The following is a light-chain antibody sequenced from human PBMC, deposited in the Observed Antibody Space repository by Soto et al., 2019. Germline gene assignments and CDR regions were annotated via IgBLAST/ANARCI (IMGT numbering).Light chain of an antibody. V-gene: IGLV1-40*01. CDR2: GNS. J-gene: IGLJ1*01. Sequence: QAVLTQPPSVSRAPRQRVTISCTGSSANIGAAYELKWKQQVPETATIHLIYGNSHPPSRVPARFSGSKSGTSASLAIAGLQAEDEDDYFCQSYDSSLSGYVFGTGTKVTVL. CDR3: QSYDSSLSGYV. CDR1: SANIGAAYE.